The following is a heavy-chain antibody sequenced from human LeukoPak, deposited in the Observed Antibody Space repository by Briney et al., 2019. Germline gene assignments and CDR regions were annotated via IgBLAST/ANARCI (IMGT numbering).Heavy chain of an antibody. Sequence: GGSLRLSCAASGFTLSTYAMSWVRQAPGKGLEWVSTISGSGGSTYYADPVKGRFTISRDNSKNTLYVQMNSLRAEDTAVYYCAKDKGAVTGTFDYWGQGTLVTVSS. CDR1: GFTLSTYA. J-gene: IGHJ4*02. D-gene: IGHD1-14*01. CDR3: AKDKGAVTGTFDY. V-gene: IGHV3-23*01. CDR2: ISGSGGST.